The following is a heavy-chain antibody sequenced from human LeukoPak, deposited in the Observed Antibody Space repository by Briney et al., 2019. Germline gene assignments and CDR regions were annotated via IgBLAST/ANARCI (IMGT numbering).Heavy chain of an antibody. CDR1: GGSISSGGYC. CDR2: IYYSGST. CDR3: ARDHWISGSYYNPGPYYYGMDV. D-gene: IGHD3-10*01. V-gene: IGHV4-31*03. Sequence: SQTLSLTCTVSGGSISSGGYCWSWIRQHPGKGLEWIGYIYYSGSTYYNPSLKSRVTISVDTSKNQFSLKLSSVTAADTAVYYCARDHWISGSYYNPGPYYYGMDVWGQETTVTVSS. J-gene: IGHJ6*02.